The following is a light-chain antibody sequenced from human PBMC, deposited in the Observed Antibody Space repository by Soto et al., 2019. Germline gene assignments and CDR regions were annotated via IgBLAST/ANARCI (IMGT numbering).Light chain of an antibody. CDR3: SSYTTSGTLS. CDR1: SSDVGRYNY. Sequence: QSVLPQPASVSGSPGQSITISCTGTSSDVGRYNYVSWYQQHPGKAPKLMIYDVSNRPSGVSNRFSGSKSGDTASLTISGLQAEDEADYYCSSYTTSGTLSFGGGTKLTVL. V-gene: IGLV2-14*03. CDR2: DVS. J-gene: IGLJ2*01.